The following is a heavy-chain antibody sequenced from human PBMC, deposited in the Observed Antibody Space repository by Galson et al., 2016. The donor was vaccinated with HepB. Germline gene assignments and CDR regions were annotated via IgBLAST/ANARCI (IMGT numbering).Heavy chain of an antibody. V-gene: IGHV1-18*04. Sequence: SVKVSCKASGYRFPTYGISWVRQAPGQGLEWLGWISANSGNTIYAQKFQDRVTMTSDTSASTVYMDLRSLRSDDTAVYYCARQYRGGPSDYWGQGTLVIVSS. D-gene: IGHD5-12*01. CDR2: ISANSGNT. J-gene: IGHJ4*02. CDR1: GYRFPTYG. CDR3: ARQYRGGPSDY.